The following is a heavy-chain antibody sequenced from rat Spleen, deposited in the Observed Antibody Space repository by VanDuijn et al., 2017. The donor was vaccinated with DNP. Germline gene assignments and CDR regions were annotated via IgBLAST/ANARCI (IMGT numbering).Heavy chain of an antibody. CDR2: IKKDGSTV. J-gene: IGHJ2*01. D-gene: IGHD1-11*01. CDR3: SRGPNYGGYSDFLDY. CDR1: GFNFNDYW. V-gene: IGHV4-2*01. Sequence: EVKLVESGGGLVQPGRSLKLSCAASGFNFNDYWMDWVRQAPGKGLEWIGEIKKDGSTVNYSPSLKDKFTISRDNGQNILYLQMSELGSEETANYDCSRGPNYGGYSDFLDYWGQGVMVTVSS.